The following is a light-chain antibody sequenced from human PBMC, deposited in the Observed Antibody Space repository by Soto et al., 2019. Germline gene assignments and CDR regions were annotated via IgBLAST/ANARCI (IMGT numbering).Light chain of an antibody. Sequence: DIQMTQSPSSLSASVGDRVTITCRASQIISSYLNWYQQKPGKAPKLLIYAASSLQSGVPSRFSCSGSGTDFTLTISSRQPEDVATYYCQQRYSTPLPCGGGTNVEIQ. J-gene: IGKJ4*01. CDR2: AAS. CDR1: QIISSY. V-gene: IGKV1-39*01. CDR3: QQRYSTPLP.